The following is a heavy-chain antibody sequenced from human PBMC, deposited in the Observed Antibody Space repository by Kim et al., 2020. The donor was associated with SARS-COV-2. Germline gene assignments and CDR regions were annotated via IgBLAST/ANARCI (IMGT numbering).Heavy chain of an antibody. CDR3: ATDSSALGGMDV. Sequence: GGSLRLSCAASGFTFSSYAMSWVRQAPGKGLEWVSAISGSGGSTYYADSVKGRFTISRDNSKNTLYLQMNSLRAEDTAVYYCATDSSALGGMDVWGKGTTVTVSS. CDR1: GFTFSSYA. D-gene: IGHD3-22*01. V-gene: IGHV3-23*01. J-gene: IGHJ6*04. CDR2: ISGSGGST.